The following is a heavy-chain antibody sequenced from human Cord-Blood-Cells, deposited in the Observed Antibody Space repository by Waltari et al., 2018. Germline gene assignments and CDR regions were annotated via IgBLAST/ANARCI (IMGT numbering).Heavy chain of an antibody. CDR3: ARVLTMSPEDY. Sequence: QVQLQQWGEGLLKPSETLSLTCAVYGGSFSGYYWSWIRQPPGKGLEWIGEINHSGSTNYNPSLKSRVTISVDTSKNQFSLKLSSVTAADTAVYYCARVLTMSPEDYWGQGTLVTVSS. D-gene: IGHD3-9*01. CDR2: INHSGST. CDR1: GGSFSGYY. J-gene: IGHJ4*02. V-gene: IGHV4-34*01.